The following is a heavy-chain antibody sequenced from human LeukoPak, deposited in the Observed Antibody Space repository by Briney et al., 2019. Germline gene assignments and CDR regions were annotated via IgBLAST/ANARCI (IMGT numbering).Heavy chain of an antibody. CDR3: ARRLPRGARQQGFLMFDI. J-gene: IGHJ3*02. D-gene: IGHD6-6*01. CDR1: GGSFSGYY. V-gene: IGHV4-34*01. CDR2: INHSGST. Sequence: SETLSLTCAVYGGSFSGYYWSWIRQPPGKGLEWIGEINHSGSTNYNPSLKSRVTISVDTSKNQFSLKLSSVTAADTAVYYCARRLPRGARQQGFLMFDIWGQGTMVTVSS.